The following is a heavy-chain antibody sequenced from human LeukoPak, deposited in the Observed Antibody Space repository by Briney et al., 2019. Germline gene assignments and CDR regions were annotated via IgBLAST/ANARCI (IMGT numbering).Heavy chain of an antibody. Sequence: ASVKVSCKASGYTFTSYAMNWVRQAPGQGLEWMGWINTNTGNPTYAQGFTGRFVFSLDTSVSTAYLQISSLKAEDTAVYYCARGGAIKWLVTSNWFDPWGQGTLVTVS. CDR1: GYTFTSYA. CDR2: INTNTGNP. J-gene: IGHJ5*02. CDR3: ARGGAIKWLVTSNWFDP. D-gene: IGHD6-19*01. V-gene: IGHV7-4-1*02.